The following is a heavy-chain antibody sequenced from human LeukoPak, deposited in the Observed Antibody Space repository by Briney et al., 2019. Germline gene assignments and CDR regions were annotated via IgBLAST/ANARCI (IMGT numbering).Heavy chain of an antibody. D-gene: IGHD3-10*01. CDR1: GYSFTSYG. CDR3: ARDYYGSGTETEY. CDR2: ISPYNGNT. J-gene: IGHJ4*02. Sequence: ASVKVSCKGSGYSFTSYGIIWVRQAPGQGLEWVGWISPYNGNTNYAQKLQGRVAMTTDTSTSTAYMELRSLGSDDTAVYYCARDYYGSGTETEYWGQGTLVTVSS. V-gene: IGHV1-18*01.